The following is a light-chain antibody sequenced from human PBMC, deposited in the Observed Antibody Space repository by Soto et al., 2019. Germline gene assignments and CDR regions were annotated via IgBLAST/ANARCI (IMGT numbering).Light chain of an antibody. CDR2: DAS. CDR1: QSIRRY. J-gene: IGKJ4*01. V-gene: IGKV3-20*01. Sequence: DIVLTQSPATLSLSPGERATLSCRASQSIRRYLAWYQQKPGQAPRLLIYDASNRATGIPARFSGSGSGTDFTLTISRLEPEDFAVYYCQKYGSSPLTFGGGTKVDIK. CDR3: QKYGSSPLT.